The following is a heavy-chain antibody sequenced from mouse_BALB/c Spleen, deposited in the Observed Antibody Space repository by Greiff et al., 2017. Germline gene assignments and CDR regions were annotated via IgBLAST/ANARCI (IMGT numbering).Heavy chain of an antibody. V-gene: IGHV1-54*03. CDR2: INPGSGGT. CDR3: AKYEPYYAMDY. Sequence: QVHVKQSGAELVRPGTSVKVSCKASGYAFTNYLIEWVKQRPGQGLEWIGVINPGSGGTNYNEKFKGKATLTADKSSSTAYMQLSSLTSDDSAVYFCAKYEPYYAMDYWGQGTSGTVSS. CDR1: GYAFTNYL. J-gene: IGHJ4*01. D-gene: IGHD2-10*02.